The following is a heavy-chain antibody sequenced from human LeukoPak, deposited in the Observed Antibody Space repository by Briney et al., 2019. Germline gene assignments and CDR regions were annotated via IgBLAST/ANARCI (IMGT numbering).Heavy chain of an antibody. V-gene: IGHV3-33*01. CDR2: IWYVRSKT. D-gene: IGHD4-11*01. J-gene: IGHJ4*02. CDR1: GYSLSSYG. CDR3: AIVSGTVTYYFDY. Sequence: PGGALRHSCVVPGYSLSSYGYYWVRQAPGKGLEWVAVIWYVRSKTYYECSVKGRFTVSRDNSRNTLYLQMNGLRDGDTAVYCCAIVSGTVTYYFDYWGEGTLVTVSS.